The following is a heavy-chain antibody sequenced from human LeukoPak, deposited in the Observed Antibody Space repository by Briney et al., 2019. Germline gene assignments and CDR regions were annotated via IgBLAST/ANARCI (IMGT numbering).Heavy chain of an antibody. V-gene: IGHV4-34*01. J-gene: IGHJ6*03. CDR3: AKGDFYGSGRDYYYYMDV. D-gene: IGHD3-10*01. CDR2: INHSGST. Sequence: PSETLSLTCAVYGGSFSGYYWSWIRQPPGKGLEWIGEINHSGSTNYNPSLKSRVTISVDTSKDQFSLKLSSVTAADTAVYNCAKGDFYGSGRDYYYYMDVWGKGTTVTISS. CDR1: GGSFSGYY.